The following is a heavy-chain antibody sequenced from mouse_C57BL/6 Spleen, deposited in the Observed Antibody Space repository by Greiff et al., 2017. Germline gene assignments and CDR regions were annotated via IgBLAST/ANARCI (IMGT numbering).Heavy chain of an antibody. CDR3: THGYDGGWFAY. CDR1: GFNIKDDY. D-gene: IGHD2-2*01. J-gene: IGHJ3*01. Sequence: VQLQQSGAELVRPGASVKLSCTASGFNIKDDYMHWVKQRPEQGLEWIGWIDPENGDTEYASKFQGKATITADTSSHTAYLQLSSLTSEDTAVYYCTHGYDGGWFAYWGQGTLVTVSA. CDR2: IDPENGDT. V-gene: IGHV14-4*01.